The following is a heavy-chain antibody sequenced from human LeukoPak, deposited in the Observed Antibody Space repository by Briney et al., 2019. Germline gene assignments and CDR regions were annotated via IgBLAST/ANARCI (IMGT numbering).Heavy chain of an antibody. V-gene: IGHV1-2*02. CDR2: INPNSGGT. Sequence: GASVKVSCKASGYTFTGYYMHWVRQAPGQGLEWMGWINPNSGGTNYAQKFQGRVTMTRDTSISTAYMELSRLRSDDTAVYYCARGRWTLVGGGAFDIWGQGTMVTVSS. D-gene: IGHD1-26*01. CDR3: ARGRWTLVGGGAFDI. J-gene: IGHJ3*02. CDR1: GYTFTGYY.